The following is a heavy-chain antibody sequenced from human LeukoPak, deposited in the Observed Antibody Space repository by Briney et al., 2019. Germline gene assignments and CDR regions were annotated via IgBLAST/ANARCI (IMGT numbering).Heavy chain of an antibody. CDR3: ARLTPQDLYCSGGCCYSGFYYGMDV. CDR1: GYSFTSYW. CDR2: IDPSDSYT. Sequence: GESLKISCKGSGYSFTSYWISWVRQMPGKGLEWMGRIDPSDSYTNYSPSFQGHVTISADKSISTAYLQWSSLKASDTAMYYCARLTPQDLYCSGGCCYSGFYYGMDVWGKGTTVTVSS. D-gene: IGHD2-15*01. V-gene: IGHV5-10-1*01. J-gene: IGHJ6*04.